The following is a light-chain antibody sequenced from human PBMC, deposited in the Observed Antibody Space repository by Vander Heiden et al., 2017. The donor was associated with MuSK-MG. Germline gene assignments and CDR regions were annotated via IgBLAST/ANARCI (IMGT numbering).Light chain of an antibody. CDR2: DAS. CDR1: QSVSSY. V-gene: IGKV3-11*01. J-gene: IGKJ4*01. CDR3: QQRSNWPPIT. Sequence: EIVLTQSPATLSLSPGESATLSCRASQSVSSYLAWYQQKPGQAPRLLIYDASNRATGIPARFSGSGYGTDFTLTISSREPEDFAVYYCQQRSNWPPITFGGGTKVEIK.